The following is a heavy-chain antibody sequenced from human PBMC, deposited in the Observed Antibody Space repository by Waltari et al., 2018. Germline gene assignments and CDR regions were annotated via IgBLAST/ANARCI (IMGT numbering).Heavy chain of an antibody. J-gene: IGHJ3*02. V-gene: IGHV3-9*01. Sequence: EVQLVESGGGLVQPGRYLRLSCTDSGFTFDEYAMQCVRQVPGKGLEWVAGINWNSDSIGYGDSVKGRFTISRDNARNYLYLQMNSLTTEDTALYYCLKKNDEVYDRNGLVYDAFDMWGQGTMVTVSS. CDR2: INWNSDSI. CDR3: LKKNDEVYDRNGLVYDAFDM. CDR1: GFTFDEYA. D-gene: IGHD3-22*01.